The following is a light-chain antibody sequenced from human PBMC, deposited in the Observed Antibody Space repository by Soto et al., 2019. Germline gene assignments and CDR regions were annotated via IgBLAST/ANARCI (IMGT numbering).Light chain of an antibody. Sequence: DIVMTQSPDSLAVSLGEWTTINCKSSQSVLYTSDNKNYLAWYQQKPGQPPKLLIYWASTRESGVPDRFSGSGSGTDFTLTISYRQADDVAVYCCQQYYSVPFTFVPGTKVDIK. CDR3: QQYYSVPFT. CDR2: WAS. CDR1: QSVLYTSDNKNY. J-gene: IGKJ3*01. V-gene: IGKV4-1*01.